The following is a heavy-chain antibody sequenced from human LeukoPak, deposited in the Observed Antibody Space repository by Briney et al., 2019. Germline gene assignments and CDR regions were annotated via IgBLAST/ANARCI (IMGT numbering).Heavy chain of an antibody. CDR1: GGSISSDH. CDR3: ARVRYGGSLTPLFDF. Sequence: PSETLSLTCTVSGGSISSDHWSWIRQPPGKGLEWIGDIHYTGSTNYNPSLKSRVTISIDTSKNQFSLKLTSVTAADTAVYYSARVRYGGSLTPLFDFWGQGTLVTVSS. V-gene: IGHV4-59*01. J-gene: IGHJ4*02. D-gene: IGHD2-15*01. CDR2: IHYTGST.